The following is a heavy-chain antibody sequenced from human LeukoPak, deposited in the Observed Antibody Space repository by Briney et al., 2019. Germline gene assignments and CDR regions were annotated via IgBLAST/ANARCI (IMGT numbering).Heavy chain of an antibody. J-gene: IGHJ5*02. CDR2: INPGGVVT. D-gene: IGHD3-22*01. V-gene: IGHV1-46*01. CDR1: GYTFTSYY. Sequence: ASVKVSCKTSGYTFTSYYIHWVRQAPGQGLEWMGIINPGGVVTTYAQKFQGRVTITADKSTSTAYMELSSLRSEDTAVYYCARDGPSYYYDSSGYSAFDPWGQGTLVTVSS. CDR3: ARDGPSYYYDSSGYSAFDP.